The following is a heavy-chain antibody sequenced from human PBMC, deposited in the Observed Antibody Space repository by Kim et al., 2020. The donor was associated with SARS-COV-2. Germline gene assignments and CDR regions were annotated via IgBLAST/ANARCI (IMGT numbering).Heavy chain of an antibody. J-gene: IGHJ5*02. CDR1: GYTFTNYV. V-gene: IGHV1-3*01. Sequence: ASVKVSCKASGYTFTNYVVHWVRQAPGQRLEWMGWVNAGNGDTRYSQKFQDRVTITRDTSASTVYMELSSLRSEDTAVYSCTRGGGLLRYFDWFDRWGQG. CDR3: TRGGGLLRYFDWFDR. CDR2: VNAGNGDT. D-gene: IGHD3-9*01.